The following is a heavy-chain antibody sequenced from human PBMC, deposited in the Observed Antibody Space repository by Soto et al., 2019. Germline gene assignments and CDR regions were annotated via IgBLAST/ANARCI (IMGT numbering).Heavy chain of an antibody. CDR1: GGSISSTNW. V-gene: IGHV4-4*02. CDR2: IYHSGST. J-gene: IGHJ4*02. Sequence: QVQLQESGPGLVKPSGTLSLTCAVSGGSISSTNWWSWVRQPPGKGLEWIGEIYHSGSTNSNPSLKSRVTMSVDESKNQFSLVLTSVTAADTAVYYCARGQWLAFDYWGQGTLVTVSS. D-gene: IGHD6-19*01. CDR3: ARGQWLAFDY.